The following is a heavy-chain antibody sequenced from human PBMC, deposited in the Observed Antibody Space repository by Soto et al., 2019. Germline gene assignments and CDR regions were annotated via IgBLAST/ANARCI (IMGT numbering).Heavy chain of an antibody. CDR1: GFTFSSYG. CDR3: AKDEPSGYSSSWFLLHHRRNPYYFDY. V-gene: IGHV3-30*18. CDR2: ISYDGSNK. Sequence: QVQLVESGGGVVQPGRSLRLSCAASGFTFSSYGMHWVRQAPGKGLEWVAVISYDGSNKYYADSVKGRFTISRDNSKNTLYLQMNSLRAEDTAVYYCAKDEPSGYSSSWFLLHHRRNPYYFDYWGQGTLVTVSS. J-gene: IGHJ4*02. D-gene: IGHD6-13*01.